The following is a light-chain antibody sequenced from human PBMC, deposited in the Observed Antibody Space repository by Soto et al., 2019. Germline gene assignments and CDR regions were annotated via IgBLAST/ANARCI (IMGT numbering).Light chain of an antibody. V-gene: IGLV2-14*01. CDR2: DVS. Sequence: QSALTQPASVSGSPGQSITISCTGTSSDVGGYNYVSWYQQHPGKAPKLMIYDVSNRPSGVSNRFSGSKSGNTASLTISGLLAEDQADYYCSSSTSSSTPHVVFGGGTKLTVL. CDR1: SSDVGGYNY. J-gene: IGLJ2*01. CDR3: SSSTSSSTPHVV.